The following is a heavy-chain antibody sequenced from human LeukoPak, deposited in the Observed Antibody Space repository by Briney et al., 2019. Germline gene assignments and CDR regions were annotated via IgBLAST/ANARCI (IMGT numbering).Heavy chain of an antibody. CDR2: ISAYNGNT. J-gene: IGHJ4*02. D-gene: IGHD1-26*01. CDR3: ASVRVGATREYYFDY. V-gene: IGHV1-18*01. Sequence: ASVKVSCKASGYTFTSCGISWVRQAPGQGLEWMGWISAYNGNTNYAQKLQGRVTMTTDTSTSTAYMELRSLRSDDTAVYYCASVRVGATREYYFDYWGQGTLVTVSS. CDR1: GYTFTSCG.